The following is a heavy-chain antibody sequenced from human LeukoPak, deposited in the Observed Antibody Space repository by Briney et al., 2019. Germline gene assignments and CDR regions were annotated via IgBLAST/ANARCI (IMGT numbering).Heavy chain of an antibody. Sequence: KPSETLSLTCTVSGGSISSSSYYWGWIRQPPGKGLEWIGSIYYSGSTYYNPSLKSRVTISVDTSKNQFSLKLGSVTAADTAVYYCARLVSDILTGYYKPQGYYFDYWGQGTLVTVSS. CDR3: ARLVSDILTGYYKPQGYYFDY. CDR2: IYYSGST. D-gene: IGHD3-9*01. CDR1: GGSISSSSYY. J-gene: IGHJ4*02. V-gene: IGHV4-39*01.